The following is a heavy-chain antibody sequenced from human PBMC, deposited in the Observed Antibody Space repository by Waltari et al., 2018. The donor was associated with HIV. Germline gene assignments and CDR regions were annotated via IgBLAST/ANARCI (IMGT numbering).Heavy chain of an antibody. CDR2: IKNSGRT. CDR1: AGSFSGYY. D-gene: IGHD6-13*01. J-gene: IGHJ4*02. CDR3: ARALEAAGTDY. V-gene: IGHV4-34*01. Sequence: QVQLQQWGAGLLKPSETLSLTCAVYAGSFSGYYWSWIRKPPGKGLEWLGEIKNSGRTNCTPSLKSRLTISVDTSKSQFSLRLSSVTAADTTVYYCARALEAAGTDYWGQGTLVTVSS.